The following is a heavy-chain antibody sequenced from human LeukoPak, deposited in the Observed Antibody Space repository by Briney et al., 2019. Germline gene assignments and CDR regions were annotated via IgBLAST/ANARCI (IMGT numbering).Heavy chain of an antibody. D-gene: IGHD3-22*01. CDR2: SYYSGST. J-gene: IGHJ3*02. CDR1: GASINSGNYY. CDR3: ARVRRVLITTNDAFDI. V-gene: IGHV4-61*01. Sequence: SETLSLTCTVSGASINSGNYYWSWIRQPPGKGLEWIGYSYYSGSTKYNPSLKSRVTISVDTSKNQFSLKLSSVTAADTAVYYCARVRRVLITTNDAFDIWGQGTMVTVSS.